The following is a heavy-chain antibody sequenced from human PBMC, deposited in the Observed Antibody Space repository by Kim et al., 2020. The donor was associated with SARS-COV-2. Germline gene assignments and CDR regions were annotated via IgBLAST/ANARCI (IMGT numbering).Heavy chain of an antibody. D-gene: IGHD3-3*01. CDR3: AGDGLSTIFGVSDY. V-gene: IGHV3-48*03. Sequence: ADSVTGRFTISRDNAKNSLYLQMNSLRAEDTAVYYCAGDGLSTIFGVSDYWGQGTLVTVSS. J-gene: IGHJ4*02.